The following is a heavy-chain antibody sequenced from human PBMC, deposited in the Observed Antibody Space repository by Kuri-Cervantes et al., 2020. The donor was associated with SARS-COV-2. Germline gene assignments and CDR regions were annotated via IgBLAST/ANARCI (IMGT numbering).Heavy chain of an antibody. CDR2: IYHSGST. Sequence: CAVSGYSISSGYYWGWIRQPPGKGLEWIGSIYHSGSTYYNPSLKSRVTITINTSKNPFSLKLSSVTAADTAVYYCARHATTGPFDYWGQGTLVTVSS. CDR1: GYSISSGYY. CDR3: ARHATTGPFDY. J-gene: IGHJ4*02. V-gene: IGHV4-38-2*01. D-gene: IGHD5-24*01.